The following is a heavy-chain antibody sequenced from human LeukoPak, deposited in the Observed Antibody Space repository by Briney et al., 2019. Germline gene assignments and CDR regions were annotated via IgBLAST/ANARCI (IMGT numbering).Heavy chain of an antibody. D-gene: IGHD5-24*01. V-gene: IGHV4-59*01. CDR2: IYYSEST. CDR1: GGSIGSYY. Sequence: SEALSLTCTVSGGSIGSYYWNWIRQPPGKGLEWIGYIYYSESTNYNPSLKSRATISVDTSKNQFSLKVSSVTAADTAVYYCARSKDGFNADYWGQGILVTVSS. CDR3: ARSKDGFNADY. J-gene: IGHJ4*02.